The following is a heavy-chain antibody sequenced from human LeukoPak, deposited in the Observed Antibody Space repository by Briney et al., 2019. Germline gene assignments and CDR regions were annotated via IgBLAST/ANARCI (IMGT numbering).Heavy chain of an antibody. D-gene: IGHD6-6*01. CDR2: INPSGGST. CDR3: ARAARKDYYYYYYMDV. Sequence: VASAKVSCKASGYTFTSYYMHWVRQAPGQGLEWMGIINPSGGSTNYAQMFQGRVTITRDMSTSTVYMELSSLRSEDTAVYYCARAARKDYYYYYYMDVWGKGTTVTVSS. V-gene: IGHV1-46*01. J-gene: IGHJ6*03. CDR1: GYTFTSYY.